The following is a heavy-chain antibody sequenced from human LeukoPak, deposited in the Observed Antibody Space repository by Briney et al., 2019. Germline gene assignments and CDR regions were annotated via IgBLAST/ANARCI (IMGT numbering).Heavy chain of an antibody. V-gene: IGHV3-48*04. Sequence: QSGGSLRLSCTASGFTFGAYAMHWVRQVPGKGLEWVSYISCSGSTIYYADSVNGRFTISRDNANNSLYLQMNSLRAEDTAVYYCARDLDVFDYWGQGTLATVSS. CDR2: ISCSGSTI. CDR3: ARDLDVFDY. CDR1: GFTFGAYA. J-gene: IGHJ4*02.